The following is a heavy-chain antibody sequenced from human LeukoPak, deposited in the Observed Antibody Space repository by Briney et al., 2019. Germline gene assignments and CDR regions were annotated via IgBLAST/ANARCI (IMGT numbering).Heavy chain of an antibody. CDR2: INHSGST. CDR1: GGSFSGYY. Sequence: SETLSLTCAVYGGSFSGYYWSWIRQPPGKGLEWIGEINHSGSTNYNPSLKSRVTIPVDTSKNQFSLKLSSVTAADTAVYYCARGPLLRDFWSFGVSYYYMDVWGKGTTVTVSS. V-gene: IGHV4-34*01. J-gene: IGHJ6*03. D-gene: IGHD3-3*01. CDR3: ARGPLLRDFWSFGVSYYYMDV.